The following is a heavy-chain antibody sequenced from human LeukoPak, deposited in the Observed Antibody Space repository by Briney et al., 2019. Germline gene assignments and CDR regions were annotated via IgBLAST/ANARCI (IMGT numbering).Heavy chain of an antibody. Sequence: PGGSLRLSCAASGFTFTSYGISWVRQAPGQGLEWMGWISAYNGNTNYAQKLQGRVTMTTDTSTSTAYMELRSLRSDDTAVYYCARDGGYYYDSSGYPDYWGQGTLVTVSS. J-gene: IGHJ4*02. CDR1: GFTFTSYG. V-gene: IGHV1-18*01. D-gene: IGHD3-22*01. CDR3: ARDGGYYYDSSGYPDY. CDR2: ISAYNGNT.